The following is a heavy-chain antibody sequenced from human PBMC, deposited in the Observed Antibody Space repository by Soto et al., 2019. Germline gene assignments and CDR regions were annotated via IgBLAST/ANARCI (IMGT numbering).Heavy chain of an antibody. Sequence: QVQLVQSGAEVKKPGASVRVSCKASGYTFTSYGISWVRQAPGQGLEWLGWISAYNGNTNYAQKLQGRGTMTTDTSTSTAYIELRSLTSDDTAVYYCARDGRMSPVDYSGQGTLVTVCS. J-gene: IGHJ4*02. CDR2: ISAYNGNT. CDR1: GYTFTSYG. CDR3: ARDGRMSPVDY. V-gene: IGHV1-18*01.